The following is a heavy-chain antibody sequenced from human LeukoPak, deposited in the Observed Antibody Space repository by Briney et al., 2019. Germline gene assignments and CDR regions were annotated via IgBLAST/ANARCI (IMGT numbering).Heavy chain of an antibody. Sequence: ASVKVSCKVSGYTLTELSMHWVRQAPGKGLEWMGGFDPEDGETIYAQKFQGRVTMTEDTSTDTAYMELSSLRSEDTAVYYCARGGDYGGNSNWYFDLWGRGTLVTVSS. CDR3: ARGGDYGGNSNWYFDL. D-gene: IGHD4-23*01. CDR2: FDPEDGET. CDR1: GYTLTELS. J-gene: IGHJ2*01. V-gene: IGHV1-24*01.